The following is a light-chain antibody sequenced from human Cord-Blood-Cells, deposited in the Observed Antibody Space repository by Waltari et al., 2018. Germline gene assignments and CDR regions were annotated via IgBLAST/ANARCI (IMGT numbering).Light chain of an antibody. J-gene: IGLJ2*01. V-gene: IGLV1-40*01. CDR1: SSNIGAGYD. CDR2: GNS. CDR3: QSYDSSLSGYVV. Sequence: QSVLTQPPSVSGAPGQRVTISCTGSSSNIGAGYDVHWYQQLPGTAPKLLIYGNSHRPSGFPARFAGSKAGASASLAITGLQAEDEADYYCQSYDSSLSGYVVVGGGTKLTVL.